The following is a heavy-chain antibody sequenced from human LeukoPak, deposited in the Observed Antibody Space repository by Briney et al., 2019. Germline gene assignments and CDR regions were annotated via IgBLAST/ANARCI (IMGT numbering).Heavy chain of an antibody. CDR1: GFTVSSNS. Sequence: GGFLRLSCTVSGFTVSSNSMSWVRQAPGKGLEWVSFIYSDNTHYSDSVKGRFTISIDNSKNTLYLQMNSLRAEDRAVYYCARRAGAYSHPYDYWGQGALVTVSS. J-gene: IGHJ4*02. CDR2: IYSDNT. V-gene: IGHV3-53*01. CDR3: ARRAGAYSHPYDY. D-gene: IGHD4/OR15-4a*01.